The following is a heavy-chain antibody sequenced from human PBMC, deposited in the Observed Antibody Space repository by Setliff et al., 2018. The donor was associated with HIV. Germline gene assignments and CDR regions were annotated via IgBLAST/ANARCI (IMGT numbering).Heavy chain of an antibody. CDR2: LYSGGST. CDR1: GFTFSSYA. V-gene: IGHV3-66*02. J-gene: IGHJ6*02. D-gene: IGHD2-15*01. Sequence: GGSLRLSCAASGFTFSSYAMSWVRQAPGKGLEWVSVLYSGGSTYYADSVKGRFTISRDNSKNTLYLQMNSLRADDTAVYYCAKTLPTLYPPHDYYFAMDVWGQGTTVTVSS. CDR3: AKTLPTLYPPHDYYFAMDV.